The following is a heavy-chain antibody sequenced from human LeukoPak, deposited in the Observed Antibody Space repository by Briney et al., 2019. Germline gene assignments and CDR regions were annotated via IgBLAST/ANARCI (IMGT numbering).Heavy chain of an antibody. Sequence: GGSLRLSCAASGFTFSDYCMSWIRQAPGKGLEWVSAISGSGGSTYYADSVKGRFTVSRDNSENTLFLQMNSLRAEDTAIYYCAKDTDVVVPEYFQYWGQGTLVTVSS. CDR1: GFTFSDYC. V-gene: IGHV3-23*01. CDR3: AKDTDVVVPEYFQY. J-gene: IGHJ1*01. CDR2: ISGSGGST. D-gene: IGHD2-15*01.